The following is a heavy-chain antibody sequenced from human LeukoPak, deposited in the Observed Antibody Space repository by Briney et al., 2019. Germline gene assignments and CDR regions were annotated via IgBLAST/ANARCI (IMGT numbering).Heavy chain of an antibody. CDR3: AREGLGYSYGY. J-gene: IGHJ4*02. Sequence: PGGSLRLSCAASGFTFSTYWMHWVRQVPGKGLVWVSRIHSNGIYTYYADFVKGRLTISRDNAKNTLYLQMNSLRAEDTAVYYCAREGLGYSYGYWGQGALVTVSS. CDR2: IHSNGIYT. D-gene: IGHD5-18*01. CDR1: GFTFSTYW. V-gene: IGHV3-74*01.